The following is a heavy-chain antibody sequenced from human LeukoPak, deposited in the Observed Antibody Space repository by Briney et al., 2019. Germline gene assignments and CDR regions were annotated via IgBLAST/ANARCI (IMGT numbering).Heavy chain of an antibody. Sequence: GASVKVSCKASGYTFTSYYMHWVRQAPGQGLEWMGWMNPNSGNTGYAQKFQGRVTITRNTSISTAYMELSSLRSEDTAVYYCAREGYCSSTSCSDAFDIWGQGTMVTVSS. D-gene: IGHD2-2*01. V-gene: IGHV1-8*03. CDR2: MNPNSGNT. J-gene: IGHJ3*02. CDR3: AREGYCSSTSCSDAFDI. CDR1: GYTFTSYY.